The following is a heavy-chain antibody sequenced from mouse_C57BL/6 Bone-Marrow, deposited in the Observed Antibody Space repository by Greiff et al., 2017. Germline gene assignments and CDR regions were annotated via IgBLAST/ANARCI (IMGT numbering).Heavy chain of an antibody. CDR1: GFTFSSYG. Sequence: EVQGVESGGDLVKPGGSLKLSCAASGFTFSSYGMSWVRQTPDKRLEWVATLSSGGSYTYYPDSVKGRFTISRDNAKNTLYLQMSSLKSEDTAMYYCARPGGNYDFDYWGQGTTLTVSS. V-gene: IGHV5-6*01. CDR2: LSSGGSYT. D-gene: IGHD2-1*01. J-gene: IGHJ2*01. CDR3: ARPGGNYDFDY.